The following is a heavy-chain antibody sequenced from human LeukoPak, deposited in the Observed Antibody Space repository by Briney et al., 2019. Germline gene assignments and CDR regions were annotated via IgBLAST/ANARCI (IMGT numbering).Heavy chain of an antibody. CDR2: TYYRSRWYN. CDR3: AREYNSASDH. J-gene: IGHJ4*02. D-gene: IGHD6-19*01. CDR1: GDSVSSNSAA. Sequence: HSQTLSLTCAVSGDSVSSNSAAWNWIRQSPSRGFEWLGRTYYRSRWYNDYAASVKSRISINPDTSKNQFSLQLNSVTPEDTAVYYCAREYNSASDHWGQGTLVTVSS. V-gene: IGHV6-1*01.